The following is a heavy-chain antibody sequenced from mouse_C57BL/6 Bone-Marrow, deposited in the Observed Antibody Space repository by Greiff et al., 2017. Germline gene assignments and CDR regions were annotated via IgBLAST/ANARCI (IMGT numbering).Heavy chain of an antibody. D-gene: IGHD2-10*01. CDR1: GYTFPDYN. CDR2: SNPNNGGT. CDR3: ARRGLLSMDY. V-gene: IGHV1-22*01. Sequence: EVQLQQSGPELVKPGASVKMSCTASGYTFPDYNMHWVKQSPGKSLEWIGYSNPNNGGTSYNPKFKGKATLTANESSSTAYMELRSLTSEDSAVYYCARRGLLSMDYWGQGTSVTVSS. J-gene: IGHJ4*01.